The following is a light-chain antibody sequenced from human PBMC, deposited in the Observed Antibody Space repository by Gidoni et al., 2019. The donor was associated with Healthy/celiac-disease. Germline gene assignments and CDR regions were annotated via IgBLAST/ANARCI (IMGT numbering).Light chain of an antibody. J-gene: IGLJ1*01. CDR2: DVS. CDR1: SSDVGGYNY. Sequence: QSALTQPRSVSGSPGQSVTISCTGTSSDVGGYNYVSLYQQHPGKAPKLMIYDVSKRPSGVPDRFSGSKSGNTASLTISGLQAEDEADYYCCSYAGIYTYVFGTGTKVTVL. CDR3: CSYAGIYTYV. V-gene: IGLV2-11*01.